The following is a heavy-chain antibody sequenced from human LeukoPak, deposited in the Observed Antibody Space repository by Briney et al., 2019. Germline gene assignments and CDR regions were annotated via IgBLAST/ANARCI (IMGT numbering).Heavy chain of an antibody. Sequence: SDTLSLTCGVSGGSLRSTNWWSWVRQPPGQGLEWIGYIYYSGSTNYNPSLKSRVTISVDTSKNQFSLKLSSVTAADTAVYYCAGTFDSSGYYYGATNFDYWGQGTLVTVSS. J-gene: IGHJ4*02. CDR1: GGSLRSTNW. CDR2: IYYSGST. V-gene: IGHV4-4*02. CDR3: AGTFDSSGYYYGATNFDY. D-gene: IGHD3-22*01.